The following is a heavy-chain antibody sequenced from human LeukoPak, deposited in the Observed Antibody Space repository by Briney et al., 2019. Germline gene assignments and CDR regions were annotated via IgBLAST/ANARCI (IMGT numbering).Heavy chain of an antibody. J-gene: IGHJ3*01. V-gene: IGHV4-39*01. CDR1: SGPICTRGYY. CDR3: ARQHTANSNAFDV. CDR2: IFYSGST. Sequence: PSETLSLTCSVSSGPICTRGYYWGWIRQPPESGLEWIASIFYSGSTYYHPSLKSRVTISVDTSKNQFSLKLSSVTAADTAVYYCARQHTANSNAFDVWGLGTMVTVSS. D-gene: IGHD4/OR15-4a*01.